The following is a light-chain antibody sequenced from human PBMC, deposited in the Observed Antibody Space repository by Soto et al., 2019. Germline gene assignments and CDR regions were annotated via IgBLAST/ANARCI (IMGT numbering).Light chain of an antibody. CDR1: SSDIGAYNY. Sequence: QSALTQPASVSGSPGQSITISCTGTSSDIGAYNYVSWYQHHPGKAPKVMIYGVSNRPSGVSNRFSGSKSGNTASLTISGLQADDEADYYCSSLASSSTPWVFGGGTKLTVL. CDR2: GVS. J-gene: IGLJ3*02. V-gene: IGLV2-14*01. CDR3: SSLASSSTPWV.